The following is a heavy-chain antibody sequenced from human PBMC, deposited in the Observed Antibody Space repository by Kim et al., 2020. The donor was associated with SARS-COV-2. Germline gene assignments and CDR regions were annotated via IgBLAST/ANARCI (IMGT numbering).Heavy chain of an antibody. D-gene: IGHD2-15*01. CDR1: GFSFTSYA. J-gene: IGHJ2*01. CDR3: AKELYSWYFDL. CDR2: TSGSGGST. V-gene: IGHV3-23*01. Sequence: GGSLRLSCAASGFSFTSYAMSWVRQAPGRGLEWVAGTSGSGGSTYYADSVKDRFTISRDNSKNTLYLQMNSLRAEDTAVYYCAKELYSWYFDLWGRGTLV.